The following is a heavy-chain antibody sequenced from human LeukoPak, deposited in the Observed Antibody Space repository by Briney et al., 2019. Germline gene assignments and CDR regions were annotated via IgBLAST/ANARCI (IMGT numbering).Heavy chain of an antibody. V-gene: IGHV3-53*01. CDR1: GFSVSAHY. CDR2: LFGGDTI. Sequence: PGGSLRLSYAAPGFSVSAHYMSWVRQAPGKGLEWVSTLFGGDTIDYTDSVKGRFTISRDNSGNTLYLQMNNLRADDTAVYYCARREGPGYSNYWGQGTLVTVSS. D-gene: IGHD1-26*01. CDR3: ARREGPGYSNY. J-gene: IGHJ4*02.